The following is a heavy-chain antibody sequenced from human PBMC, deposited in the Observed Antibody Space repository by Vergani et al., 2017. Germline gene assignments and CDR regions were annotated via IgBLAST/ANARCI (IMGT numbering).Heavy chain of an antibody. CDR3: ARVVAYCHEGSGAL. J-gene: IGHJ4*02. CDR2: VLFDGSNE. V-gene: IGHV3-30*02. Sequence: QVQLVQSGGGVVQPGGSLRLSCVASGYTFNRYGMQWVRQAPGKGLEWVAYVLFDGSNEYYADSVKGRFIVSRDNSNDALYLQMNSLRTDDTAVYYCARVVAYCHEGSGALWAQGSVFTVSS. CDR1: GYTFNRYG. D-gene: IGHD2-21*01.